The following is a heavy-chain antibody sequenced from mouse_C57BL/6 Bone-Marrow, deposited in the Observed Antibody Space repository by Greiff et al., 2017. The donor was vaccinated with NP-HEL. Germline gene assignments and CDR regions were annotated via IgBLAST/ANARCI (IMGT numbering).Heavy chain of an antibody. CDR1: GYTFTSYW. V-gene: IGHV1-69*01. D-gene: IGHD1-1*01. CDR2: IDPSDSYT. J-gene: IGHJ2*01. CDR3: ARGIIYYYGSSQYYFYY. Sequence: QVQLQQPGAELVMPGASVKLSCKASGYTFTSYWMHWVKQRPGQGLEWIGEIDPSDSYTNYNQKFKGKSTLTVDKSSSTAYMQLSSLTSEDSAVYYCARGIIYYYGSSQYYFYYWGQGTTLTVSS.